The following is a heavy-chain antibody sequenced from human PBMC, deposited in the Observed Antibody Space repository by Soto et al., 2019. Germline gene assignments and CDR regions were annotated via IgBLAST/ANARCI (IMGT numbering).Heavy chain of an antibody. V-gene: IGHV4-39*01. CDR2: IDYNGVT. J-gene: IGHJ4*02. D-gene: IGHD2-2*01. Sequence: SETLSLTCTVSGASISSRDYYWGWIRQTPGKGLEWIGNIDYNGVTYYNPSLKSRVTVSKDTSKNQFSLKVASVTAADTAIYYCGRVMIGSSRHTDSDYWGQGTQVTASS. CDR3: GRVMIGSSRHTDSDY. CDR1: GASISSRDYY.